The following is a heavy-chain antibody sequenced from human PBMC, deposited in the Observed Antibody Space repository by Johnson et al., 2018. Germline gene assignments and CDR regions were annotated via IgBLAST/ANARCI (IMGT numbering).Heavy chain of an antibody. CDR1: GFTFSNYG. Sequence: QFQLVQSGGGVVQPGRSLRLSCAASGFTFSNYGMHWVRQAPGKGLEWVAVIWYDGSDKYYGDSVKGRFTISRDNSKNTLYLQMNSLRAEDTAVYYCARDRPTMIVVITAGGDAFDIGGQGTMVTVSS. J-gene: IGHJ3*02. CDR2: IWYDGSDK. V-gene: IGHV3-33*01. CDR3: ARDRPTMIVVITAGGDAFDI. D-gene: IGHD3-22*01.